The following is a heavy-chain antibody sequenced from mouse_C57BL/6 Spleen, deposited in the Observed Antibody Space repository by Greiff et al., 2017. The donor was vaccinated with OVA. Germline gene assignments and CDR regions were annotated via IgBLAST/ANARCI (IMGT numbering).Heavy chain of an antibody. CDR3: ARHSNYEGFAY. Sequence: VKLMESGPGLVAPSQSLSITCTVSGFSLTSYGVHWVRQPPGKGLEWLVVIWSAGSTTYNSALISRLSISKDNSKSQVFLKMNSLQTEDTAMYYCARHSNYEGFAYWGQGTLVTVSA. CDR1: GFSLTSYG. D-gene: IGHD2-5*01. V-gene: IGHV2-6-1*01. J-gene: IGHJ3*01. CDR2: IWSAGST.